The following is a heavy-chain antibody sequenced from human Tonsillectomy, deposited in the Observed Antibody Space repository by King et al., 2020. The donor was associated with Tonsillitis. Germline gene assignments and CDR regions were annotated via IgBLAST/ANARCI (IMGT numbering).Heavy chain of an antibody. CDR2: IRSDGGVA. J-gene: IGHJ2*01. CDR1: RFTFSIYA. CDR3: ARGLRHPGDTDWYLAL. V-gene: IGHV3-23*01. D-gene: IGHD3-10*01. Sequence: VQLQESGGDLVQPGESLRLTCEASRFTFSIYAMTWVRQAPGKGLEWVSSIRSDGGVANYADSVKGRFTISRDNSKDTVYLQMNSLRAEDSARYYCARGLRHPGDTDWYLALGGRGSLVTVSS.